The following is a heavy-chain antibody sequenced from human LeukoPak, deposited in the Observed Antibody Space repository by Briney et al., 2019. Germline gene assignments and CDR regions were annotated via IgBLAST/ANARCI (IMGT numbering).Heavy chain of an antibody. CDR3: ARQRDRYYFDY. CDR2: FYSGGST. D-gene: IGHD1-14*01. Sequence: PGGSLRLSCAASGFTVNSNYMSRVRQAPGKGLEWVSVFYSGGSTYYADSVKGRFTISRDNSKNTLYLQMNSLRAEDTAVYYCARQRDRYYFDYWGQGTLVTVSS. V-gene: IGHV3-66*02. J-gene: IGHJ4*02. CDR1: GFTVNSNY.